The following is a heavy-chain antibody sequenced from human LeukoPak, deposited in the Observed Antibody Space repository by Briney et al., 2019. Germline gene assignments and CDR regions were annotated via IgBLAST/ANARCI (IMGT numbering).Heavy chain of an antibody. D-gene: IGHD6-19*01. CDR3: ARLPLLPYSSGYYDY. V-gene: IGHV4-39*01. CDR1: GGSISNTAYY. J-gene: IGHJ4*02. CDR2: IHYNGAT. Sequence: SETLSLTCTVSGGSISNTAYYWGWIRQSPGKGLEWIAIIHYNGATYYNPSLRSRVLISADTSKNQFSLTLNSVAAADTAVYYCARLPLLPYSSGYYDYWGQGTLVTVSS.